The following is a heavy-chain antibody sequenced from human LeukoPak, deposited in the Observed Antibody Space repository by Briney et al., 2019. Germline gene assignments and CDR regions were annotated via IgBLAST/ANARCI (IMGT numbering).Heavy chain of an antibody. Sequence: PGGSLRLSCAASGFTFSSHGMNWVRQAPGKGPEWVSGISPNGVITYYADSVKGRFTISRDNYKGTVYLQMNSLRPEDTAVYYCAKDDAWLQYGNWGRGTLVTVSS. D-gene: IGHD5-24*01. CDR3: AKDDAWLQYGN. J-gene: IGHJ4*02. CDR1: GFTFSSHG. V-gene: IGHV3-23*01. CDR2: ISPNGVIT.